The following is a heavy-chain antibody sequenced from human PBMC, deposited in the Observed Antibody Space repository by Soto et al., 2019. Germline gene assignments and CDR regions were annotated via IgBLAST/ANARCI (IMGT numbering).Heavy chain of an antibody. J-gene: IGHJ4*02. V-gene: IGHV4-39*01. CDR2: IYHSGST. CDR1: GGSISSSSYY. Sequence: SATLSLTCTVSGGSISSSSYYWGWIRQPPGNELEWIGAIYHSGSTYYRPSLKSRVTISVDTSKNQFSLRLTSLTATDTAVYFCARQTGGFGYYFDYWGQGTLVTVSS. CDR3: ARQTGGFGYYFDY. D-gene: IGHD3-16*01.